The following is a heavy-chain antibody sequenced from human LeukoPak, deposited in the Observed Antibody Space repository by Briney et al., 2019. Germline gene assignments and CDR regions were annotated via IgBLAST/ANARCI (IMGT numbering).Heavy chain of an antibody. CDR2: ISGSGGST. CDR1: GFTFSSYA. J-gene: IGHJ6*02. CDR3: AKDCYAGSGSYCHYGMDV. V-gene: IGHV3-23*01. D-gene: IGHD3-10*01. Sequence: GGSLRLSCAASGFTFSSYAMSWVRQAPGKGLEWVSAISGSGGSTYYADSVKGRFTISRDNSKNTLYLQMDSLRADDTAVYYCAKDCYAGSGSYCHYGMDVWGQGTTVTVSS.